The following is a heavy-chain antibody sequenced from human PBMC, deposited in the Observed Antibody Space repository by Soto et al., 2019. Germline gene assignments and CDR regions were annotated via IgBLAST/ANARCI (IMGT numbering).Heavy chain of an antibody. J-gene: IGHJ4*02. V-gene: IGHV3-48*03. CDR3: VRRMASPDQ. Sequence: AGSLTLSCTASGFTFSDYEMNWVRQAPGKGLEWVSYITSGGRSIYYADSVKGRFIISRDNAENSLYLQMNSLRPEDTAVYYCVRRMASPDQWGQGTLVTVSS. D-gene: IGHD2-15*01. CDR2: ITSGGRSI. CDR1: GFTFSDYE.